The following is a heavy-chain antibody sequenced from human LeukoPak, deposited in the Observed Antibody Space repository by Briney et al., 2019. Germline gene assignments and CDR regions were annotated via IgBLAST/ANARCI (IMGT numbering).Heavy chain of an antibody. J-gene: IGHJ5*02. D-gene: IGHD5-18*01. Sequence: SETLSLTCAVYGGSFSGYYWSWIRQPPGKGLEWIGEINHSGSTNYNPSLKSRVTISVDTSKNQFSLKLSSVTAADTAVYYCARRKRYSYAHPLGFDPWGQGTLVTVSS. CDR1: GGSFSGYY. CDR2: INHSGST. V-gene: IGHV4-34*01. CDR3: ARRKRYSYAHPLGFDP.